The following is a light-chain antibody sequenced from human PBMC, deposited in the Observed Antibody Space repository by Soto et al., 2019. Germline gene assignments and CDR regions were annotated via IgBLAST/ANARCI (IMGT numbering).Light chain of an antibody. CDR3: QAYDSSLSGHVV. Sequence: QLVLTQPPSVSGAPGQRVTISCTGSSSNIGAPFDVHWYQHLPGTAPKLLIYGTNNRPSGVPDRFSGSRSGTSASLAITGLQAEDEAVYYCQAYDSSLSGHVVFGGATKLTVL. CDR1: SSNIGAPFD. V-gene: IGLV1-40*01. CDR2: GTN. J-gene: IGLJ2*01.